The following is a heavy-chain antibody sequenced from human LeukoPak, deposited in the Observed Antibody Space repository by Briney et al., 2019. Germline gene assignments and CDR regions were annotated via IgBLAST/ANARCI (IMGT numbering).Heavy chain of an antibody. V-gene: IGHV1-69*04. J-gene: IGHJ3*02. D-gene: IGHD3-9*01. CDR1: GGSFSSYA. CDR3: ARPTHADILTGSGRDAFDI. Sequence: SVKVSCKASGGSFSSYAISWVRQAPGQGLEWMGRIIPILGIANYAQKFQGRVTITADKSTSTAYMELSSLRSEDTAVYYCARPTHADILTGSGRDAFDIWGQGTMVTVSS. CDR2: IIPILGIA.